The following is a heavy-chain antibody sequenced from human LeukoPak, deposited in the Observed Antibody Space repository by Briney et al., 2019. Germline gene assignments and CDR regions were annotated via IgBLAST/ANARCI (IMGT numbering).Heavy chain of an antibody. CDR1: GFTFSSYW. J-gene: IGHJ3*01. Sequence: GGSLRLSCAASGFTFSSYWMSWVRQAPGKGLEWVANIKQDGSEKYYVDSVKGRFTISRDNAKNSLYLQMNSLRAEDTAVYYCARDIKWEILGHDAFDLWGQGTMVTVSS. D-gene: IGHD1-26*01. V-gene: IGHV3-7*05. CDR2: IKQDGSEK. CDR3: ARDIKWEILGHDAFDL.